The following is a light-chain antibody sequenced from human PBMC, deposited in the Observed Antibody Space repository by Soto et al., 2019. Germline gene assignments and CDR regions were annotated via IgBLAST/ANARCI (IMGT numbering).Light chain of an antibody. Sequence: QSALTQPHSVSGSPGQSVTISCTGTSVDVGAYDFVSWYQQHPGKAPKLLIYVVSGRPSGVPDRFSGSKSGNAASLTISGLQAEDEGDYYCTSFAPGRIYVFGSGTKVTVL. CDR3: TSFAPGRIYV. CDR1: SVDVGAYDF. V-gene: IGLV2-11*01. J-gene: IGLJ1*01. CDR2: VVS.